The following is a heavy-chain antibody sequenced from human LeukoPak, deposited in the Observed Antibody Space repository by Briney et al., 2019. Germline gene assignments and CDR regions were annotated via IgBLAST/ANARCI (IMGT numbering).Heavy chain of an antibody. CDR3: ARAQVGTPTDC. V-gene: IGHV3-74*01. D-gene: IGHD1-26*01. J-gene: IGHJ4*02. CDR2: FTSDGNSM. Sequence: GGSLRLSGAASGFTLSSYTMCWVGQAPGRGLVWVARFTSDGNSMTYADFVKGRFTVSRDIAKNTLHLQMNSLRAEDTAVYYCARAQVGTPTDCWGQGTLVTVSS. CDR1: GFTLSSYT.